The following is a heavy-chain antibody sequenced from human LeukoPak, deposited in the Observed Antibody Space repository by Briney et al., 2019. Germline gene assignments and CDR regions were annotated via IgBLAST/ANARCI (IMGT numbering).Heavy chain of an antibody. V-gene: IGHV4-59*01. CDR3: ARAVRGVIRY. CDR1: GGSISSYY. J-gene: IGHJ4*02. Sequence: SETLSLTCTVSGGSISSYYWSWIRQPPGKGLEWIGYIYYSGSTNYNPSLKSRVTISVDTSKNQFSLKLSSVTAADTAVYYCARAVRGVIRYWGQGTLVTVSS. D-gene: IGHD3-10*01. CDR2: IYYSGST.